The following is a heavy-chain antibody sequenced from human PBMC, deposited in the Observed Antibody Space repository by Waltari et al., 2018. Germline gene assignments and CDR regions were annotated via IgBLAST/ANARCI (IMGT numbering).Heavy chain of an antibody. D-gene: IGHD3-22*01. CDR1: GGSISSGSYY. J-gene: IGHJ5*02. CDR3: AREPLWGYSSGYYYA. V-gene: IGHV4-61*02. Sequence: QVQLQESGPGLVKPSQTLSLTCTVSGGSISSGSYYWSWIRQPAGKGLEWIGRIYTSGSTNYNPSLKSRVTISVDTSKNQFSLKLSSVTAADTAVYYCAREPLWGYSSGYYYAWGQGTLVTVSS. CDR2: IYTSGST.